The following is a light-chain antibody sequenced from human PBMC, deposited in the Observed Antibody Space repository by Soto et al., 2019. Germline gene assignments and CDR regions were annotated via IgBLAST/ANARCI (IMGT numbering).Light chain of an antibody. V-gene: IGLV2-8*01. CDR1: SSDVGGYNY. CDR3: SSYAASNTPYV. J-gene: IGLJ1*01. CDR2: EVI. Sequence: QSVLTQPPSASGSPGQSVTISCTGTSSDVGGYNYVSWYQQHPGKAPKLLIYEVIKRPSGVPDRYSASRSGNTASLTVSGLQAEDEADYYCSSYAASNTPYVFGTGTKLTVL.